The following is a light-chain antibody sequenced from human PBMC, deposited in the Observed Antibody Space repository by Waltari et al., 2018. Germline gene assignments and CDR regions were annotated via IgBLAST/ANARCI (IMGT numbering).Light chain of an antibody. CDR2: ADS. Sequence: SFELTQPSSVSVSPGQTASIACSGAHLRRQWTSWYQQKAGQSPVLVIYADSERPSGVPGRFSAARSGDTVTLNISGTQDLDEADYYCQTWDSNIFVFGPGTKVTVL. CDR1: HLRRQW. V-gene: IGLV3-1*01. J-gene: IGLJ1*01. CDR3: QTWDSNIFV.